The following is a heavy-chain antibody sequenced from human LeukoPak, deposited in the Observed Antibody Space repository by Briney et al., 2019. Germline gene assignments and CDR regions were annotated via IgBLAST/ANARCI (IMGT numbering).Heavy chain of an antibody. D-gene: IGHD1-26*01. CDR3: ARVGEGAAKD. V-gene: IGHV3-53*01. Sequence: GGSLRLSCAVSGFTFSSYAMSWVRQAPGKGLEWVSVIYSAGNTYYADSVKGRFTISRDNSKNTLYLQMNSLTVEDTAVYYCARVGEGAAKDWGQGTLVTVSS. CDR2: IYSAGNT. J-gene: IGHJ4*02. CDR1: GFTFSSYA.